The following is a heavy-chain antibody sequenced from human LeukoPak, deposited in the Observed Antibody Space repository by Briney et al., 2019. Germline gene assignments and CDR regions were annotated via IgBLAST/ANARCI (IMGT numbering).Heavy chain of an antibody. J-gene: IGHJ4*02. Sequence: GGSLRLSCAASGFTFSSYSMNWVRQAPGKGLEWVAVIWYDGSNKYYADSVKGRFTISRDNSKNTLYLQMNSLRAEDTAVYYCARDLSPRDSSSSEFDYWGQGTLVTVSS. CDR1: GFTFSSYS. CDR3: ARDLSPRDSSSSEFDY. CDR2: IWYDGSNK. D-gene: IGHD6-6*01. V-gene: IGHV3-33*08.